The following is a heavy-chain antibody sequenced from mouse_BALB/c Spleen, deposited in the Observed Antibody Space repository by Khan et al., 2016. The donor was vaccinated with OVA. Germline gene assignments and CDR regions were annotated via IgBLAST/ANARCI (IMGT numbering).Heavy chain of an antibody. D-gene: IGHD1-1*01. Sequence: QVQLQQSGAELAKPGASVKMSCKASGYSFINYWILWVKQRPGQGLEWIGYINPSTGYTEYNQNFKDKVTLTEDKSSSTVYMQLSSLTSEDSAVYYCARRGLRWDFDYWGQGTTLTVSS. CDR1: GYSFINYW. J-gene: IGHJ2*01. CDR2: INPSTGYT. V-gene: IGHV1-7*01. CDR3: ARRGLRWDFDY.